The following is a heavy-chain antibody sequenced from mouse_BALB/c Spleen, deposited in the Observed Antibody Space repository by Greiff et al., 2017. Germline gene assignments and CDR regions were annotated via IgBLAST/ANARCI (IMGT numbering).Heavy chain of an antibody. V-gene: IGHV5-17*02. CDR2: ISSGSSTI. CDR3: ARSFYYYGSSYAMDY. J-gene: IGHJ4*01. CDR1: GFTFSSFG. D-gene: IGHD1-1*01. Sequence: EVMLVESGGGLVQPGGSRKLSCAASGFTFSSFGMHWVRQAPEKGLEWVAYISSGSSTIYYADTVKGRFTISRDNPKNTLFLQMTSLRSEDTAMDYCARSFYYYGSSYAMDYWGQGTSVTVSS.